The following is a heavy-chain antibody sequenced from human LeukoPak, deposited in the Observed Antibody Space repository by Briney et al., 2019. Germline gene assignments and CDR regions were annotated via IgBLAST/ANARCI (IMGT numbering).Heavy chain of an antibody. V-gene: IGHV1-46*01. D-gene: IGHD7-27*01. CDR2: TNTSGGST. CDR3: ARVGTPGSWYYGMDV. Sequence: ASVKVSCKASVYTXTDYYLHWVRQAPGQGLDCMAITNTSGGSTSYAQKFQGRVTMTRDTSTSTVYMELSSLRSEDTAVYYCARVGTPGSWYYGMDVWGQGTTVTVSS. J-gene: IGHJ6*02. CDR1: VYTXTDYY.